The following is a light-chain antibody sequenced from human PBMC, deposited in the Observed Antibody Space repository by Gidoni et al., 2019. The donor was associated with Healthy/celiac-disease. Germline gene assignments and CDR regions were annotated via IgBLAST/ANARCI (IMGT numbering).Light chain of an antibody. J-gene: IGKJ3*01. V-gene: IGKV1-39*01. Sequence: DLQMTQSPSSLSASVGARVTITCRASQTISSYLNWYQQKPGNAPKLLIYAASSLQGGVPSSFSGSGSGTDFTLTISSLQAEDFATYYCQQSYSTPSFXPXTKVDIK. CDR3: QQSYSTPS. CDR2: AAS. CDR1: QTISSY.